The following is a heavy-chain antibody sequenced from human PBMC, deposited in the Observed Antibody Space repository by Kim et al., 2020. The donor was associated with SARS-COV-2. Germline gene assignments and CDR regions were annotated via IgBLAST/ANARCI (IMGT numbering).Heavy chain of an antibody. Sequence: GGSLRLSCAASGFTFSSYAMHWVRQAPGKGLEWVAVISYDGSNKYYADSVKGRFTISRDNSKNTLYLQMNSLRAEDTAVYYCARANDFWGQGTLVTVSS. J-gene: IGHJ4*02. CDR3: ARANDF. CDR2: ISYDGSNK. V-gene: IGHV3-30*04. CDR1: GFTFSSYA. D-gene: IGHD1-1*01.